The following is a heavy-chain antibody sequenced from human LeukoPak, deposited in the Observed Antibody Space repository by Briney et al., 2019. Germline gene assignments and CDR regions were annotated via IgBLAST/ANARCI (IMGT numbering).Heavy chain of an antibody. Sequence: GSSLRLSCAASGFILSNHWMTWVRQAPGKGPEWVANVNKDGSEKYYVDSVKGRFTISRDTAKNSLYLQMNNLRAEDTALYYCARNNDMDVWGQGTTVVVSS. J-gene: IGHJ6*02. CDR2: VNKDGSEK. D-gene: IGHD1/OR15-1a*01. CDR3: ARNNDMDV. V-gene: IGHV3-7*03. CDR1: GFILSNHW.